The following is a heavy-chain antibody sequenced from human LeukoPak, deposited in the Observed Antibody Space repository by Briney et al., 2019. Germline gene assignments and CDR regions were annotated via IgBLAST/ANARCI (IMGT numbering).Heavy chain of an antibody. Sequence: TGGSLRLSCAASGFTFSSYTMNWVRQAPGKWLEWVSSISSSSSYIYHADSVKGRFTFSRDNAKNSLYLQMNSLRAEDTAVYYCARSGWFGELGFDYWGQGTLVTVSS. CDR1: GFTFSSYT. CDR2: ISSSSSYI. CDR3: ARSGWFGELGFDY. J-gene: IGHJ4*02. V-gene: IGHV3-21*01. D-gene: IGHD3-10*01.